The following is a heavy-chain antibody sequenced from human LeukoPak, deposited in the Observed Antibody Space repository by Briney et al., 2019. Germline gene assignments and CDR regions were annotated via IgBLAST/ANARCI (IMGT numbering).Heavy chain of an antibody. CDR1: GDSVSSNSVT. CDR3: ARRLTQYDCFDP. CDR2: TYYRSTWYN. J-gene: IGHJ5*02. Sequence: SQTLSLTCAISGDSVSSNSVTWNWIRQYPSRGLEWLGRTYYRSTWYNDYAVSVRGRITVNPDTSKNQFSLHLNSVTPEDTAVYYCARRLTQYDCFDPWGQGILVTVSS. V-gene: IGHV6-1*01. D-gene: IGHD2-2*01.